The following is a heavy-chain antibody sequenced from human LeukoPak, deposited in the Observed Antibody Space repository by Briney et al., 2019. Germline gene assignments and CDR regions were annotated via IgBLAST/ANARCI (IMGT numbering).Heavy chain of an antibody. CDR3: ARLQYYYDSNGYYSLYYFDY. D-gene: IGHD3-22*01. V-gene: IGHV4-39*01. CDR2: IYYSGST. Sequence: SETLSLTCTVSGDSISSSSYYWDWIRQPPGKGLEWIGNIYYSGSTYYNPSLRSRLTISLDTSKNQFSLTLSSVTAADTAVYYCARLQYYYDSNGYYSLYYFDYWGQGTVVTVSS. CDR1: GDSISSSSYY. J-gene: IGHJ4*02.